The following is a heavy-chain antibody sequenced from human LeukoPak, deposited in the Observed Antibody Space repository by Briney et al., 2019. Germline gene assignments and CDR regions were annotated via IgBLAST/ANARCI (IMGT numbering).Heavy chain of an antibody. CDR2: IYYSGST. V-gene: IGHV4-59*01. CDR1: GGSISSYC. D-gene: IGHD3-16*01. CDR3: ARFRDYDFLDY. J-gene: IGHJ4*02. Sequence: PSETLSLTCTVSGGSISSYCWSWIRQPPGKGLEWIGYIYYSGSTNYNPSLKSRVTISVDTSKNQFSLKLSSVTAADTAVYYCARFRDYDFLDYWGQGTLVTVSS.